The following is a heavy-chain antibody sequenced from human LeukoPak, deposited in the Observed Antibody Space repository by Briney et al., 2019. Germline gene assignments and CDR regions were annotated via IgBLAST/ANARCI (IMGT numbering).Heavy chain of an antibody. Sequence: PSETLSLTCTVSGGSISSYYWSWIRQPPGKGLEWIGYIYYSGSTNYNPSLKSRVTISVDTSKNQFSLKLSSVTAADTAVYYCARDPYSNGMDVWGQGTTVTVSS. CDR1: GGSISSYY. CDR3: ARDPYSNGMDV. V-gene: IGHV4-59*01. D-gene: IGHD6-13*01. CDR2: IYYSGST. J-gene: IGHJ6*02.